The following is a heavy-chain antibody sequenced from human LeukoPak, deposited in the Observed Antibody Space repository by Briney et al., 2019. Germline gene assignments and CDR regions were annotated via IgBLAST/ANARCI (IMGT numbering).Heavy chain of an antibody. CDR3: ARDYGGSSPFDY. CDR2: ISSSGSTI. V-gene: IGHV3-48*03. Sequence: GGSLRLSCAASGFTFSSYEMNWVRQAPGKGLEWVSYISSSGSTIYYADSVKGRFTISIDNYKNSLYLQMNSLRAEDTAVYYCARDYGGSSPFDYWGQGTLVTVSS. J-gene: IGHJ4*02. CDR1: GFTFSSYE. D-gene: IGHD4-23*01.